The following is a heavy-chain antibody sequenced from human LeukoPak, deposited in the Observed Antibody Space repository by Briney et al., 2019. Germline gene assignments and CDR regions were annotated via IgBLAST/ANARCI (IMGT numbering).Heavy chain of an antibody. Sequence: KASETLSLTCAVYGGSFSGYYWSWIRQPPGKGLEWIGEINHSGSTNYNPSLKSRVTISVDRSKNQFSLKLSSVTAADTAVYYCARGTDPTVTTGEVDYWGQGTLVTVSS. V-gene: IGHV4-34*01. CDR3: ARGTDPTVTTGEVDY. CDR1: GGSFSGYY. D-gene: IGHD4-17*01. CDR2: INHSGST. J-gene: IGHJ4*02.